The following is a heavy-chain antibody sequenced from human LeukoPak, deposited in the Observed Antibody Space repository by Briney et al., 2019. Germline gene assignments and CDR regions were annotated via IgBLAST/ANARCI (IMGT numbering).Heavy chain of an antibody. J-gene: IGHJ4*02. Sequence: ASVKASCKASGGTFSSYAISWVRQAPGQGLEWMGGIIPIFGTANYAQKFQGRVTITADESTSTAYMELSSLRSEDTAVYYCARGTGDCSGGSCYDFGYWGQGTLVTVSS. D-gene: IGHD2-15*01. CDR3: ARGTGDCSGGSCYDFGY. CDR1: GGTFSSYA. CDR2: IIPIFGTA. V-gene: IGHV1-69*13.